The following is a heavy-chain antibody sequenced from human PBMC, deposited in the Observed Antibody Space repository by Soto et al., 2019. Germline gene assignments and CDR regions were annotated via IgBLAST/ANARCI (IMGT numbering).Heavy chain of an antibody. J-gene: IGHJ6*02. V-gene: IGHV3-23*01. CDR1: AFTFSSYA. Sequence: GGSLRLSCAASAFTFSSYAMSWVRQAPGKGLEWVAAISGAGGSTYYADSVKGRFTISRDNSKNTLYRQMNSLRAVDTAVYYCARAPVTMVWGVLLNYGMDVWGQGATVTVSS. D-gene: IGHD3-10*01. CDR2: ISGAGGST. CDR3: ARAPVTMVWGVLLNYGMDV.